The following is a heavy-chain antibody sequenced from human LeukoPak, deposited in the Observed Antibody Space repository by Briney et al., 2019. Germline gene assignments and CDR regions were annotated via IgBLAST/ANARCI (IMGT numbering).Heavy chain of an antibody. D-gene: IGHD5-18*01. Sequence: PGGSLRLSCAASGFTFSSYAMHWVRQAPGKGLEWVSVIYSGGSTYYADSVKGRFTISRDNSKNTLYLQMNSLRAEDTAVYCCARSGYSYGYDYWGQGTLVTVSS. CDR3: ARSGYSYGYDY. CDR2: IYSGGST. CDR1: GFTFSSYA. V-gene: IGHV3-53*01. J-gene: IGHJ4*02.